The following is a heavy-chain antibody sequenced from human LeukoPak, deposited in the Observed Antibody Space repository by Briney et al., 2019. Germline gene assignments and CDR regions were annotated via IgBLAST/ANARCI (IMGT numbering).Heavy chain of an antibody. V-gene: IGHV1-69*04. CDR3: AREGQDPRRVTGSYFGY. D-gene: IGHD1-26*01. J-gene: IGHJ4*02. Sequence: QKFQGRVTITADKSTSTAYVELSSLRSEDTAVYYCAREGQDPRRVTGSYFGYWGQGTLVTVSS.